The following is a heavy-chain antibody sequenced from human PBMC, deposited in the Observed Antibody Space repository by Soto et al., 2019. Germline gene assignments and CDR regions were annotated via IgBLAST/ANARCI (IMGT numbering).Heavy chain of an antibody. CDR2: ISYDGSNK. CDR3: ARDLVVPAATPLVAYYYYYGMDV. J-gene: IGHJ6*02. Sequence: QVQLVESGGGVVQPGRSLRLSCAASGFTFSSYAMHWVRQAPGKGLEWVAGISYDGSNKYYADSVKGRFTISRDNARNTLYLQMNSLTAEVKAVYYCARDLVVPAATPLVAYYYYYGMDVWGQGTTVTVSS. V-gene: IGHV3-30-3*01. D-gene: IGHD2-2*01. CDR1: GFTFSSYA.